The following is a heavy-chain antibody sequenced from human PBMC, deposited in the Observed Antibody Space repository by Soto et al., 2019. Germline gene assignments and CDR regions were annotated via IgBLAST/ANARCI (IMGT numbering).Heavy chain of an antibody. CDR1: GYNFHRYY. CDR2: ISPSTGGA. Sequence: ASVKVSCKASGYNFHRYYLHWVRQAPGARLEWLGRISPSTGGAIYAQKYRGRVTLTRDTSISTGYMDLSSLRSDDTAVYYCARANQMVIYPYGYPMDVWGQGTPVTVSS. CDR3: ARANQMVIYPYGYPMDV. D-gene: IGHD3-22*01. V-gene: IGHV1-2*06. J-gene: IGHJ6*02.